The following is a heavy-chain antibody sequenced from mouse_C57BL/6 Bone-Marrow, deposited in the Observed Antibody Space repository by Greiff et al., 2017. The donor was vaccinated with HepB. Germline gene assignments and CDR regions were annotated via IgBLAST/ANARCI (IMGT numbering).Heavy chain of an antibody. CDR3: ARDYGSSRGFAY. V-gene: IGHV1-52*01. D-gene: IGHD1-1*01. J-gene: IGHJ3*01. CDR2: IDPSDSDT. Sequence: VQLQQPGAELVRPGSSVKLSCKASGYTFTSYWMHWVKQRPIHGLEWIGNIDPSDSDTHYNQKFKDKATLTVDKSSSTAYMQLSSLTSEDSAVYYCARDYGSSRGFAYWGQGTLVTVSA. CDR1: GYTFTSYW.